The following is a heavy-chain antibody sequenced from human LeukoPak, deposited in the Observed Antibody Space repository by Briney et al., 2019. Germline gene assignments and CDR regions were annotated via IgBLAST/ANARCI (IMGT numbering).Heavy chain of an antibody. CDR3: GGGYNHPYYFDY. J-gene: IGHJ4*02. Sequence: GGSLRRSFAAPGLAFSSYAMRWGRPAPGKGGGWVWAIICSGGRTYYSDYVKGRFTISRDNSKNTLYLQMNSLRAEDTAVYYCGGGYNHPYYFDYWGQGTLVTVSS. V-gene: IGHV3-23*01. CDR2: IICSGGRT. D-gene: IGHD5-24*01. CDR1: GLAFSSYA.